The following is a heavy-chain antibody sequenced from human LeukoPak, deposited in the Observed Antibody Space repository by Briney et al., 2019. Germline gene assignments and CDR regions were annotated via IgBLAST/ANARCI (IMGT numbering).Heavy chain of an antibody. D-gene: IGHD4-17*01. J-gene: IGHJ3*02. V-gene: IGHV3-21*01. CDR2: IRSSSSYI. CDR3: ARAVYGFDAFDI. Sequence: GGSLRLSCAASGFTSSSYSMNWVRQAPGKGLEWVSSIRSSSSYIYYPDSVKGRFTISRDNAKNSLYLQMNSLRAEDTAVYYCARAVYGFDAFDIWGQGTMVTVSS. CDR1: GFTSSSYS.